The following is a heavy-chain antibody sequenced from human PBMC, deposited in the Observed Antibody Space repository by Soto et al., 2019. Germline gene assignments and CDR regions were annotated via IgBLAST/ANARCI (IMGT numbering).Heavy chain of an antibody. CDR3: ARGGGNDPFDS. Sequence: QLRLQESVSGVVRTSETLSLTCTVSGGSITHGGFSWSWIRQSPGKGLEWMGYIGHLGNTYFHPTFKSRLTMSIDRSKNQFSLNLSSVPAADRAVYYCARGGGNDPFDSWGQGVLVSVSS. CDR2: IGHLGNT. D-gene: IGHD5-12*01. CDR1: GGSITHGGFS. V-gene: IGHV4-30-2*06. J-gene: IGHJ4*02.